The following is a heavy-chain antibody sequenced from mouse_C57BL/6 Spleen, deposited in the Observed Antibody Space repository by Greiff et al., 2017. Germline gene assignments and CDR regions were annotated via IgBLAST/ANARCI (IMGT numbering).Heavy chain of an antibody. J-gene: IGHJ4*01. D-gene: IGHD1-1*01. CDR3: ARWEDYSYAMDY. CDR1: GYTFTDYY. CDR2: INPNNGGT. Sequence: VQLQQSGPELVKPGASVKISCKASGYTFTDYYMNWVKQSHGKSLEWIGDINPNNGGTSYNQKFKGKATLTVDKSSSTAYMELRSLPSEDSAVYYCARWEDYSYAMDYWGQGTSVTVS. V-gene: IGHV1-26*01.